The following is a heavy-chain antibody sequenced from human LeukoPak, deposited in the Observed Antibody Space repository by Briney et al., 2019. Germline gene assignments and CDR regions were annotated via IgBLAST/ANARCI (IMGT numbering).Heavy chain of an antibody. CDR3: ARGVGIAVAVPRRDRGNYFDY. CDR1: GDSFSSNSAA. D-gene: IGHD6-19*01. Sequence: SQTLSLTCAISGDSFSSNSAAWDWIRQSPSRGLEWLGRTYYRSKWYNDYAVSVKSLITINPDTSKNQFSLQLNSVTPEDTAVYYCARGVGIAVAVPRRDRGNYFDYWGQGTLVTVSS. V-gene: IGHV6-1*01. CDR2: TYYRSKWYN. J-gene: IGHJ4*02.